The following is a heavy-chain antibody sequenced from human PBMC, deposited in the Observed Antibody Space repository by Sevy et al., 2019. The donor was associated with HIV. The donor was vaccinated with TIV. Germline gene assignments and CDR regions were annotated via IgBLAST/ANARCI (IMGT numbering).Heavy chain of an antibody. J-gene: IGHJ6*02. CDR3: ARVEYCGGDCYSGYYGMDV. D-gene: IGHD2-21*01. CDR2: INPNRGGT. Sequence: ASVKVSCKASGYTFTGYYMHWVRQAPGQGLAWMGRINPNRGGTNYAQKFQGRVTMTRDTSISTAYMELSRLRSNDTAVYYGARVEYCGGDCYSGYYGMDVWGQGTTVTVSS. CDR1: GYTFTGYY. V-gene: IGHV1-2*06.